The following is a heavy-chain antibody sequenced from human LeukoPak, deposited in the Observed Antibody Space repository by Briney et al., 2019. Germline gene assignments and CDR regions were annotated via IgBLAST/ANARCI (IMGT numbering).Heavy chain of an antibody. J-gene: IGHJ4*02. D-gene: IGHD6-19*01. CDR2: IYHSGST. Sequence: SGTLSLTCAVSGVSISSSNWWSWVRQPPGKGLEWIGEIYHSGSTNYNPSLKSRVTISVDKSKNQFSLKLSSVTAADTAVYYCARVRAVAGTAGEVDYWGQGTLVTVSS. CDR3: ARVRAVAGTAGEVDY. CDR1: GVSISSSNW. V-gene: IGHV4-4*02.